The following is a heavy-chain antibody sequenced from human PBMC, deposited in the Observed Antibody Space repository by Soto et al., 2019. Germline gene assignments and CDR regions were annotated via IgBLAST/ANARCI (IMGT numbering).Heavy chain of an antibody. V-gene: IGHV1-2*04. J-gene: IGHJ5*02. Sequence: ASVKVSCKASGYTFTGYHIHWVRQAPGQGLEWMGWINTNTGGTNYAQKFQGWVTMTRDTSINTAYVELSRLRSDDTAVYYCARWVGASNWFDPWGPGSLVTVSS. D-gene: IGHD1-26*01. CDR1: GYTFTGYH. CDR2: INTNTGGT. CDR3: ARWVGASNWFDP.